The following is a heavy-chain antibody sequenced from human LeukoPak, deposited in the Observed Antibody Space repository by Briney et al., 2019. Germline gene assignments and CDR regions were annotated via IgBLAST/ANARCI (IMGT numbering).Heavy chain of an antibody. Sequence: GESLRLSCAASGFTFSSYAMSWVRQAPGKGLEWVSAISGSGGSTYYADSVKGRFTISRDNSKNTLYLQMNSLRAEDTAVYYCAKYGYYDFWSGTYYFDYWGQGTLVTVSS. CDR2: ISGSGGST. J-gene: IGHJ4*02. V-gene: IGHV3-23*01. CDR3: AKYGYYDFWSGTYYFDY. CDR1: GFTFSSYA. D-gene: IGHD3-3*01.